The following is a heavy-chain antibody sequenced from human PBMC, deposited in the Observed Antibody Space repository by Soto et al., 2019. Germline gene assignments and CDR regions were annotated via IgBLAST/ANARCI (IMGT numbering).Heavy chain of an antibody. CDR1: GGSISSYY. D-gene: IGHD3-3*01. J-gene: IGHJ4*02. Sequence: TLSLTCTVSGGSISSYYWSWIRHPPGKGLEWIGYIYYSGSTNYNPSLKSRVTISVDTSKNQFSLKLSSVTAADTAVYYCARDPGLRFLEWFFDYWGQGTLVTVSS. CDR2: IYYSGST. CDR3: ARDPGLRFLEWFFDY. V-gene: IGHV4-59*01.